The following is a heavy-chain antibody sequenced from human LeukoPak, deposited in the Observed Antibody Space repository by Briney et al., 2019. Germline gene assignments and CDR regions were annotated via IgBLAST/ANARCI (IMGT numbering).Heavy chain of an antibody. J-gene: IGHJ6*03. CDR3: ATPSGHYGDYPGGYYYYMDV. CDR2: VIPIFGTA. CDR1: GTTFRSYA. Sequence: GASVKVSCKASGTTFRSYAISWVRQAPGQGLEWMGGVIPIFGTANYAQKFQGRVTITTDESTSTAYMELSSLRSEDTAVYYCATPSGHYGDYPGGYYYYMDVWGKGTTVTVSS. D-gene: IGHD4-17*01. V-gene: IGHV1-69*05.